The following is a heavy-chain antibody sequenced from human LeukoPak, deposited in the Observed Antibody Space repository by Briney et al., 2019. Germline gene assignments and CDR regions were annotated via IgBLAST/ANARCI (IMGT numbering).Heavy chain of an antibody. D-gene: IGHD2-15*01. CDR2: IYHSGST. V-gene: IGHV4-38-2*01. CDR3: ASTFSLRCYSKKAWYFDL. Sequence: SETLSLTCAVSGYSISSGYYWGWIRQPPGKGLEWIGSIYHSGSTYYNPSLKSRVTISVDTSKNQFSLKLSSVTAAATAVYYCASTFSLRCYSKKAWYFDLWGRGTLVTVSS. J-gene: IGHJ2*01. CDR1: GYSISSGYY.